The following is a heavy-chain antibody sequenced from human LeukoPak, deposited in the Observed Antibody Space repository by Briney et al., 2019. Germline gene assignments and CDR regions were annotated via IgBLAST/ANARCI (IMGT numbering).Heavy chain of an antibody. J-gene: IGHJ6*03. V-gene: IGHV3-30*02. CDR3: AKDPWDCSGHSCPMYYYYMDV. D-gene: IGHD2-15*01. CDR1: GFTFSSFG. Sequence: PGGSLTLSCAASGFTFSSFGMHWVRQAPGKGLEWEAFIRYDGSEKYYANSVEGRCTISRDHSKNAVYLQMNSLRAGDTAVYYCAKDPWDCSGHSCPMYYYYMDVWGTGTTVTVSS. CDR2: IRYDGSEK.